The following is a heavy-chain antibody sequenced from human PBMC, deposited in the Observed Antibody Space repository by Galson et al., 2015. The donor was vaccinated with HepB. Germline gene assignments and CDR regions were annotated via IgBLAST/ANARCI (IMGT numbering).Heavy chain of an antibody. Sequence: SLRLSCAASGFTFDDYGMSWVRQAPGKGLEWVSGINWNGGSTGYADSVKGRFTISRDNAKNSLYLQMNSLRAEDTALYHCARGGHIWDSSHQYNWFDPWGQGTLVTVSS. CDR3: ARGGHIWDSSHQYNWFDP. CDR2: INWNGGST. CDR1: GFTFDDYG. V-gene: IGHV3-20*01. J-gene: IGHJ5*02. D-gene: IGHD3-22*01.